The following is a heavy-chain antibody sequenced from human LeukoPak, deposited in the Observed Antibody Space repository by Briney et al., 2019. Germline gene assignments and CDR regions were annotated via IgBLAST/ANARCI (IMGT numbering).Heavy chain of an antibody. CDR1: GGSIDIYY. CDR3: ARGPLTVTRGFDP. V-gene: IGHV4-4*07. D-gene: IGHD4-17*01. J-gene: IGHJ5*02. Sequence: PSETLSLTCTVSGGSIDIYYWSWIRQPAGKGLEWIGRIYTSGSTNYNPSLKTRVTMSVDTSKNQFSLKLSSVTAADTAVYYCARGPLTVTRGFDPWGQGTLVTVSS. CDR2: IYTSGST.